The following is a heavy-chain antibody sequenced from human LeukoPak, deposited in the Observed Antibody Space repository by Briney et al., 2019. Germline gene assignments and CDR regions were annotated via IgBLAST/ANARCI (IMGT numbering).Heavy chain of an antibody. CDR3: VRGDRYFFDF. D-gene: IGHD1-14*01. CDR2: IGNTGRTI. Sequence: GGSLRLSCAVSGFTFSSSEMNWVRQAPGGGLEWVSYIGNTGRTIYYADSVQGRFTISRDNAKNSLYLQMNSLRAEDTAIYYCVRGDRYFFDFWGQGTLVTVSS. J-gene: IGHJ4*02. V-gene: IGHV3-48*03. CDR1: GFTFSSSE.